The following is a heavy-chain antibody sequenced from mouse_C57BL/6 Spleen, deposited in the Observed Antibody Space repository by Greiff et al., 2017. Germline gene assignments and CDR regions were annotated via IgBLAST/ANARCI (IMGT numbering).Heavy chain of an antibody. CDR2: ILPGSGST. CDR3: AKRNWDWAY. CDR1: GYTFTGYW. Sequence: VQLQESGAELMKPGASVKLSCKATGYTFTGYWIEWVKQRPGHGLEWIGEILPGSGSTNYNAKFKGKATFTADTSSNTAYMQLSSLTTEDSAIYYCAKRNWDWAYWGQGTLVTVSA. J-gene: IGHJ3*01. D-gene: IGHD4-1*01. V-gene: IGHV1-9*01.